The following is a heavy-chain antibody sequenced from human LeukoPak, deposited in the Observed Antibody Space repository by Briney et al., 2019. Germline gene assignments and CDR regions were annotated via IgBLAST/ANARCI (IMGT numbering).Heavy chain of an antibody. Sequence: TSETLSLTCTVSGGSISSYYRSWIRQPPGKGLEWIGYIYCSGSTNYNPSLKSRVTISVDTSKNQFSLKLSSVTAADTAVYYCAREIDYGGNSGAFDIWGQGTMVTVSS. V-gene: IGHV4-59*01. CDR3: AREIDYGGNSGAFDI. CDR1: GGSISSYY. D-gene: IGHD4-23*01. J-gene: IGHJ3*02. CDR2: IYCSGST.